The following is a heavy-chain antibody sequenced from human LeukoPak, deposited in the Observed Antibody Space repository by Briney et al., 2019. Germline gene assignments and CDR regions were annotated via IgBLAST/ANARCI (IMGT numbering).Heavy chain of an antibody. CDR1: RLTPTILT. J-gene: IGHJ3*01. Sequence: CLCPSRALSRLTPTILTISWVRQAERPGRKWVSCMNQGGDTSYADSVTGHFTIPRDRSVHPLYLPKDRLSVGHTAVYYCARAAVAGGLGAFDVWGRGTVVTVSS. V-gene: IGHV3-23*01. CDR2: MNQGGDT. CDR3: ARAAVAGGLGAFDV. D-gene: IGHD3-16*01.